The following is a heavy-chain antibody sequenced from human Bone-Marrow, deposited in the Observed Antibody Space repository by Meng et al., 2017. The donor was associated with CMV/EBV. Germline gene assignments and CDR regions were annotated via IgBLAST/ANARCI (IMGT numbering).Heavy chain of an antibody. CDR2: ISHSGSS. J-gene: IGHJ5*02. CDR3: ARQYDRVVVIANWFDP. Sequence: GSLRLSCAVYGGSFSGYYWSWIRQPPGKGLESIGYISHSGSSNYNPSLRSRVTISIDTSKNQFSLKLSSVTAADTAVYYCARQYDRVVVIANWFDPWGQGTLVTVSS. CDR1: GGSFSGYY. D-gene: IGHD2-21*01. V-gene: IGHV4-59*12.